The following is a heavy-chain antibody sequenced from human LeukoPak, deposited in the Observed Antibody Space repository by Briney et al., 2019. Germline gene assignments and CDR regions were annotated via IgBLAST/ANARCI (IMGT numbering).Heavy chain of an antibody. V-gene: IGHV1-2*02. Sequence: ASVKVSCKASGYTFTGYYMHWVRQAPGQGLEWMGWINPNSGGTSYAQKFQGRVTMTRDTSISTAYMELSRLRSDDTAVYYCARGRSSSWYNWFDPWGQGTLVTVSS. D-gene: IGHD6-13*01. J-gene: IGHJ5*02. CDR1: GYTFTGYY. CDR2: INPNSGGT. CDR3: ARGRSSSWYNWFDP.